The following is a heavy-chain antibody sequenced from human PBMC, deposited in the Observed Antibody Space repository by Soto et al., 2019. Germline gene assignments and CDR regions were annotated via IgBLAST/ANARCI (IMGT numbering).Heavy chain of an antibody. J-gene: IGHJ3*02. CDR1: GGSFSGYY. V-gene: IGHV4-34*01. CDR3: ARAQTNWGSLLAFDI. CDR2: INHSGST. D-gene: IGHD7-27*01. Sequence: SETLSLTCAVYGGSFSGYYWSWIRQPPGKGLEWIGEINHSGSTNYNPSLKSRVTISVDTSKNQFSLKLRSVTAADTAVYYCARAQTNWGSLLAFDIWGQGTMVTVSS.